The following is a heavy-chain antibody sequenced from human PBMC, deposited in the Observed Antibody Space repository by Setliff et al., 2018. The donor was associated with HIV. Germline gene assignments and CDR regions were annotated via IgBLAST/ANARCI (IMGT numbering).Heavy chain of an antibody. CDR3: ARELFYIFDRSGHYYGAY. D-gene: IGHD3-22*01. J-gene: IGHJ4*02. CDR1: GYTFTNSD. V-gene: IGHV1-18*01. Sequence: EASVKVSCKASGYTFTNSDINWVRQATGQGLEWMGWISGFNGNTKYGQNFQGRVTMTTDISTNTAYMELKTLRSADTAVYYCARELFYIFDRSGHYYGAYWGQGTLVTVSS. CDR2: ISGFNGNT.